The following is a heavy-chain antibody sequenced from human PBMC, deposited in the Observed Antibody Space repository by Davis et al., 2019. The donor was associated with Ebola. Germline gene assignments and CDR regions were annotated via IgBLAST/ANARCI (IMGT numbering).Heavy chain of an antibody. J-gene: IGHJ4*02. V-gene: IGHV3-53*04. CDR1: GFTVSSNY. D-gene: IGHD1-26*01. Sequence: GESLKISCAASGFTVSSNYMSWVRQAPGKGLEWVSVIYSGGSAYYADSVKGRFTISRHNSKNTLYLQMNSLRAEDTAVYYCARGGKWELSYFDYWGQGTLVTVSS. CDR2: IYSGGSA. CDR3: ARGGKWELSYFDY.